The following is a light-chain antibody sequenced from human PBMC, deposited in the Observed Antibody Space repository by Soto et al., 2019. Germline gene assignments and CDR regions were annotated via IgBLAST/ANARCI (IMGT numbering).Light chain of an antibody. J-gene: IGKJ5*01. Sequence: EIVLTQSPVTLSLSPGEGATLSCRASQTVSKNYLAWYHQKPGQAPGLLIYAASTRATGIPDRFSGSGSGTDFTLTISRLEPEDFAVFYCQQYAVSPITFGQGTRLEIK. CDR3: QQYAVSPIT. CDR2: AAS. V-gene: IGKV3-20*01. CDR1: QTVSKNY.